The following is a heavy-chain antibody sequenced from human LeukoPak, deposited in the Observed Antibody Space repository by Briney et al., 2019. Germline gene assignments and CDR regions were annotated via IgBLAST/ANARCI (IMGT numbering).Heavy chain of an antibody. CDR1: GFTFDDYA. CDR3: AKSVVPGRTGAFDI. CDR2: ISWNSGII. V-gene: IGHV3-9*01. J-gene: IGHJ3*02. D-gene: IGHD2-2*01. Sequence: GGSLRLSCAASGFTFDDYAMHWVRQAPGKGLEWVSSISWNSGIIGYADTVEGRFAISRDNAKNSLYLQMNSLRAEDTALYYCAKSVVPGRTGAFDIWGQGTMVTVSP.